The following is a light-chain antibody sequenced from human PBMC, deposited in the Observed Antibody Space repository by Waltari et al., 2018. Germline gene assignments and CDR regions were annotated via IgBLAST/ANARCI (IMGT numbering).Light chain of an antibody. CDR3: QSFDSSLIADVI. CDR1: SSNIRAGYD. CDR2: GDS. J-gene: IGLJ2*01. Sequence: QSVLTQPPSVSGAPGQRLTLSCTGTSSNIRAGYDVHWYQQFPGTAPKLLIFGDSNRPSGVPDRFSGSKSGTSASLAITGLQAEDEADYYCQSFDSSLIADVIFGGGTKLTVL. V-gene: IGLV1-40*01.